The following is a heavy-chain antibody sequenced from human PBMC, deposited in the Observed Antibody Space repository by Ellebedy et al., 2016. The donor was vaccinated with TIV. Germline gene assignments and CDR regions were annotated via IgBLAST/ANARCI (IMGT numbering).Heavy chain of an antibody. V-gene: IGHV3-33*01. CDR1: GFTFSSYG. CDR3: ARGHLLYYDSSGFDY. J-gene: IGHJ4*02. D-gene: IGHD3-22*01. Sequence: GESLKISCAASGFTFSSYGMHWVRQAPGKGLEWVAVIWYDGSNKYYADSVKGRFTISRDNSKNTLYLQINSLRAEDTAVDYCARGHLLYYDSSGFDYWGQGTLVTVSS. CDR2: IWYDGSNK.